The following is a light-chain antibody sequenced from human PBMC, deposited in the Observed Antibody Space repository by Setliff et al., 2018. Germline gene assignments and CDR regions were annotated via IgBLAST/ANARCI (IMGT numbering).Light chain of an antibody. CDR2: DVS. V-gene: IGLV2-8*01. CDR1: RYDVGGYNF. CDR3: SSYAGSNNYV. Sequence: QSALTQPASVSGAPGQSITISCTGTRYDVGGYNFVSWYQHHPGKAPKLMIYDVSVRPSGVPDRFSGSKSGNTASLTVSGLQAEDEADYYCSSYAGSNNYVCGTGTKV. J-gene: IGLJ1*01.